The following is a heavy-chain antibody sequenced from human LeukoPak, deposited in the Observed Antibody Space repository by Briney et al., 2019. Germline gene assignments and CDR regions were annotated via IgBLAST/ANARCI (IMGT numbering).Heavy chain of an antibody. D-gene: IGHD3-22*01. V-gene: IGHV1-46*01. Sequence: ASVKVSCKASGYSFTSHYMHWVRQAPGQGLEWMGLINPSGSSTLYAQKFQGRVTMTRDTSTSTVYMELSSLRSEDTAVYYCARGRNYYDSSRYYYEGDAFDIWGQGTMVTVSS. CDR2: INPSGSST. CDR3: ARGRNYYDSSRYYYEGDAFDI. J-gene: IGHJ3*02. CDR1: GYSFTSHY.